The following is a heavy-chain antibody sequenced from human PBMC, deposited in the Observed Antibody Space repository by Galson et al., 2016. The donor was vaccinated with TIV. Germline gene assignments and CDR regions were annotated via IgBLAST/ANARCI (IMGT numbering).Heavy chain of an antibody. CDR3: AKGSTWFGESLSH. J-gene: IGHJ4*02. Sequence: SLRLSCAASGLVSSSFAMNWVRQAPGKGLEWVSTISNTGADTFHADSVKGRFAISRDNSKNMLYLHMTSLRADDTAGYYCAKGSTWFGESLSHWGQGTPVTVSS. CDR2: ISNTGADT. V-gene: IGHV3-23*01. D-gene: IGHD3-10*01. CDR1: GLVSSSFA.